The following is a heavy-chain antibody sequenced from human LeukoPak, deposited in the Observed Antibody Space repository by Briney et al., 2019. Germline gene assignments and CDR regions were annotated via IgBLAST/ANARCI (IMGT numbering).Heavy chain of an antibody. Sequence: PGGSLRLPCAASGFTFSSYSMNWVRQAPGKGLEWVSYISSSSSTIYYADSVKGRFTISRDNAKNSLYLQMNSLRAEDTAVYYCARASGCGGDCYAFDYWGQGTLVTVSS. CDR3: ARASGCGGDCYAFDY. CDR1: GFTFSSYS. D-gene: IGHD2-21*01. CDR2: ISSSSSTI. V-gene: IGHV3-48*01. J-gene: IGHJ4*02.